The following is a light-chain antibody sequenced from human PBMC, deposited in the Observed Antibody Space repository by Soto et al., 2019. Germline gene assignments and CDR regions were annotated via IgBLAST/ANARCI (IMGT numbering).Light chain of an antibody. Sequence: EIVLTQSPGTLSLSPGERATLSCRTSHSVGRNHLGWSQQKPGQAPLLIMYCAHIRATGIPDRFSGSGSGRDFSLTISSLQPEDFAVYHCQQYSSSPRTFGQGARLEIK. V-gene: IGKV3-20*01. J-gene: IGKJ5*01. CDR1: HSVGRNH. CDR3: QQYSSSPRT. CDR2: CAH.